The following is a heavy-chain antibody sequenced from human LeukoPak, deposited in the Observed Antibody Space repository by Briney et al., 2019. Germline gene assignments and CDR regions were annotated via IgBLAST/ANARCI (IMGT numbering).Heavy chain of an antibody. CDR3: ARDLRYDYVWGSYRWNEGFDY. V-gene: IGHV3-23*01. J-gene: IGHJ4*02. CDR2: INGGGSS. CDR1: GFTFNNYA. D-gene: IGHD3-16*02. Sequence: PGGSLRLSCAASGFTFNNYAMTWVRQAPGKGLEWVSVINGGGSSYYADSVKGRFTISRDNAKNTLYLQMNSLRAEDTAVYYCARDLRYDYVWGSYRWNEGFDYWGQGTLVTVSS.